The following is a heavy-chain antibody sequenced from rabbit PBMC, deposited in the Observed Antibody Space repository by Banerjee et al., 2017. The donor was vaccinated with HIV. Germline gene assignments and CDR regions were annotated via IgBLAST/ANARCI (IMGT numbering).Heavy chain of an antibody. D-gene: IGHD4-2*01. CDR2: IYTSSGST. Sequence: QQQLEESGGGLVKPGGTLTLTCKASGIDFSSYYYMCWVRQAPGKGLELIACIYTSSGSTWYASWVNGRFTISKTSSTTVTLQMTSLTAADTATYFCARDAGSNIWIDFNLWGQGTLVTVS. CDR1: GIDFSSYYY. CDR3: ARDAGSNIWIDFNL. J-gene: IGHJ4*01. V-gene: IGHV1S43*01.